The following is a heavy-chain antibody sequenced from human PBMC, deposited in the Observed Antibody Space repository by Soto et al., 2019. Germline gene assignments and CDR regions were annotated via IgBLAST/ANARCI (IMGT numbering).Heavy chain of an antibody. J-gene: IGHJ3*02. Sequence: ASVKVSCKASGYTFTSYYMHWVRQAPGQGLEWMGIINPSGGSTSYAQKFQGRVTMTRDTSTSTVYMELSSLRSEDTAVYYCARVSPGSSWYTGAFDIWGQGTMVTVSS. D-gene: IGHD6-13*01. CDR1: GYTFTSYY. CDR3: ARVSPGSSWYTGAFDI. CDR2: INPSGGST. V-gene: IGHV1-46*03.